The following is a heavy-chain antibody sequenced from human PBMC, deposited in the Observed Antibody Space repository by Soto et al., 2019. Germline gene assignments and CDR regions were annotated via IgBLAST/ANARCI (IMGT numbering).Heavy chain of an antibody. CDR2: IGTYSGRS. CDR3: ARRHGDPSSAAGFDY. J-gene: IGHJ4*02. Sequence: QIPLVQSGAEVKRPGASVKVSCKASGYTFTDYSISWVRQAPGQGLEWIGWIGTYSGRSDSAQKVRGRLTMTTDTSTTTAYMDLRSPRFDDTAVYYCARRHGDPSSAAGFDYCGQGTLVTVSS. D-gene: IGHD2-15*01. V-gene: IGHV1-18*01. CDR1: GYTFTDYS.